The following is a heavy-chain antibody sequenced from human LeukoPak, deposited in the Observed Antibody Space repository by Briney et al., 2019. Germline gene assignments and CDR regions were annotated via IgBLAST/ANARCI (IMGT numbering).Heavy chain of an antibody. CDR1: GYTFTSYY. V-gene: IGHV1-46*01. CDR3: ARDMGVVPAAMRYFDY. Sequence: ASVKVSCKASGYTFTSYYMHWVRQAPGQGLEWMGIINPSGGSTSYAQKFQGRVTMTRDTSTSTVYMELSSLRSEDTAVYYCARDMGVVPAAMRYFDYWGRGTLVTVSS. J-gene: IGHJ4*02. D-gene: IGHD2-2*01. CDR2: INPSGGST.